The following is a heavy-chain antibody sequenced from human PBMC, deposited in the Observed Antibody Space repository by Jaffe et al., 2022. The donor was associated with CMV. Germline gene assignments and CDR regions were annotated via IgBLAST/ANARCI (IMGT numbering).Heavy chain of an antibody. D-gene: IGHD5-18*01. CDR1: GGSVSSGSYY. Sequence: QVQLQESGPGLVKPSETLSLTCTVSGGSVSSGSYYWSWIRQPPGKGLEWIGYIYYSGSTNYNPSLKSRVTISVDTSKNQFSLKLSSVTAADTAVYYCAVGRGYSYGYGIWYFDLWGRGTLVTVSS. CDR2: IYYSGST. V-gene: IGHV4-61*01. J-gene: IGHJ2*01. CDR3: AVGRGYSYGYGIWYFDL.